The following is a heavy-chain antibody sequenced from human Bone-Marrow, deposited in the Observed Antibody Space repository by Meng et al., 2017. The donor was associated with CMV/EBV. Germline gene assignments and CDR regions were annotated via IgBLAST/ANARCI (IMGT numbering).Heavy chain of an antibody. V-gene: IGHV1-2*02. CDR1: GYTFTGYY. J-gene: IGHJ6*02. Sequence: VSVKVSCKASGYTFTGYYMHWVRQAPGQGLEWMGWINPNSGGTNYAQKFQGRVTMTRDTSISTAYMELSRLRSDDTAVYYCARDRSAVVNYYYYGMDVWGQGTTVTVSS. D-gene: IGHD6-13*01. CDR2: INPNSGGT. CDR3: ARDRSAVVNYYYYGMDV.